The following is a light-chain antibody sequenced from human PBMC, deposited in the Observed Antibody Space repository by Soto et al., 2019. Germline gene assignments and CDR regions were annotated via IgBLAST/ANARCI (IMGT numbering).Light chain of an antibody. Sequence: QSALTQPPSVSAAPGQKVTISCSGSISNIENNYVSWYQQLPGTAPKLLIYENDKRPSGIPDRFSGSKSGTSATLGITGLQTGDEADYYCGTWDSSLSAGVFGGGTKVTVL. CDR3: GTWDSSLSAGV. J-gene: IGLJ3*02. CDR2: END. CDR1: ISNIENNY. V-gene: IGLV1-51*02.